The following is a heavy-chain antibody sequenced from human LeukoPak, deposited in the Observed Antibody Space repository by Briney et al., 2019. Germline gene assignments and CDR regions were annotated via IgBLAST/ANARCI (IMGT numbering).Heavy chain of an antibody. V-gene: IGHV1-18*01. Sequence: GASVKVSCKASGYTFTIYSLTWVRQAPGQGLEWMGWISAYNGNTNYAQKLQGRVTMTKDKSTSTAYMELRSLRSDDTAVYYCAREGIPAARPLDYWGQGTLVTVSS. D-gene: IGHD6-13*01. CDR2: ISAYNGNT. CDR1: GYTFTIYS. J-gene: IGHJ4*02. CDR3: AREGIPAARPLDY.